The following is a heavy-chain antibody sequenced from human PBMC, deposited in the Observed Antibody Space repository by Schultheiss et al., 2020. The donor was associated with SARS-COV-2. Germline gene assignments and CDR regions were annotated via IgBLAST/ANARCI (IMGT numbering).Heavy chain of an antibody. V-gene: IGHV3-13*01. Sequence: GGSLRLSCAASGFTFSDYYMNWVRQAPGKGLEWVSAIGTAGDTYYPGSVKGRFTISRDNSKNTLYLQMNSLRAEDTAVYYCAKDLALYSGSPYYYYGMDVWGQGTTVTVSS. CDR2: IGTAGDT. J-gene: IGHJ6*02. CDR3: AKDLALYSGSPYYYYGMDV. D-gene: IGHD1-26*01. CDR1: GFTFSDYY.